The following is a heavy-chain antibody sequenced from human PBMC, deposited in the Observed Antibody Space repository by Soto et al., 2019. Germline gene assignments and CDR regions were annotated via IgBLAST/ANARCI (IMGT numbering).Heavy chain of an antibody. CDR1: GGSFSGYY. D-gene: IGHD4-17*01. CDR3: ARGWGDYGDSHLLGCYGMDV. V-gene: IGHV4-34*01. CDR2: INHSGST. J-gene: IGHJ6*02. Sequence: PSETLSLTCAVYGGSFSGYYWSWIRQPPGKGLEWIGEINHSGSTNYNPSLKSRVTISVDTSKDQFSLKLSSVTAADTAVYYCARGWGDYGDSHLLGCYGMDVWGQGTTVTVSS.